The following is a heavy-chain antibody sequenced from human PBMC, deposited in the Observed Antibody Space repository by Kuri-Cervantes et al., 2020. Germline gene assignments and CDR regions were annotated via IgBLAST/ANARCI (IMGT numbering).Heavy chain of an antibody. D-gene: IGHD4-17*01. J-gene: IGHJ6*02. V-gene: IGHV3-23*01. CDR2: ISYSGDKT. CDR3: ASPTLSTVKRGYYYGMDV. CDR1: GFSFSTFA. Sequence: GESLKISCAASGFSFSTFAMNWVRQAPGKGLECVSAISYSGDKTYYADSVQGRFTISRDNSKNTLYLLMNSLRAEDTAVYYCASPTLSTVKRGYYYGMDVWGQGTTVTVSS.